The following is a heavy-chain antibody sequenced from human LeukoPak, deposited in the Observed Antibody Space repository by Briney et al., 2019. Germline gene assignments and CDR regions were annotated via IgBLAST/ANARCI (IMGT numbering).Heavy chain of an antibody. Sequence: SETLSLTCTVSGGSISGYYWTWIRQPPGKGLEWIGEINHSGSTNYNPSLKSRVTISVDTSKNQFSLKLSSVTAADTAVYYCARRPPAYYQGSGTYFKGGFDYWGQGTLVTVSS. V-gene: IGHV4-34*01. CDR3: ARRPPAYYQGSGTYFKGGFDY. D-gene: IGHD3-10*01. J-gene: IGHJ4*02. CDR2: INHSGST. CDR1: GGSISGYY.